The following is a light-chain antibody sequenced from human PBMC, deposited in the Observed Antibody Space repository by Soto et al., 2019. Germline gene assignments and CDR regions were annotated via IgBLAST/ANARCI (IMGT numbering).Light chain of an antibody. J-gene: IGKJ5*01. V-gene: IGKV3D-15*02. Sequence: EIVMTQSPATLSVSAGERATVYCMASQSVSSNLAWYQHRPGQAPRXLIYGASRRATGIPDRFSGSASGTDCTLTISRLEPEDVAVYFCQQYSDLPMTLGQGTRLEIK. CDR2: GAS. CDR1: QSVSSN. CDR3: QQYSDLPMT.